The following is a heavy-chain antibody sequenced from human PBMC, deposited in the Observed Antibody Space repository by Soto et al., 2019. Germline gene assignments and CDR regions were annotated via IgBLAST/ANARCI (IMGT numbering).Heavy chain of an antibody. CDR3: ARDLGSIAARLPDLYMDV. D-gene: IGHD6-6*01. Sequence: GGSLRLSCAASGFTFSSYGMHWVRQAPGKGLEWVAVIWYDGSNKYYADSVKGRFTISRDNSKNTLYLQMNSLRAEDTAVYYCARDLGSIAARLPDLYMDVWGKGTTVTVSS. V-gene: IGHV3-33*01. J-gene: IGHJ6*03. CDR1: GFTFSSYG. CDR2: IWYDGSNK.